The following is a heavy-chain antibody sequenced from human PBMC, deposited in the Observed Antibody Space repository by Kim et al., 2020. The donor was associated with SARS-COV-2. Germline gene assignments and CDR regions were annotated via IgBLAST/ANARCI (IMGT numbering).Heavy chain of an antibody. CDR3: ARVSYGSNWYFDL. Sequence: GGSLRLSCAASGFTFSSYWMHWVRQAPGKGLVWVSRINSDGSSTSYADSVKGRFTISRDNAKNTLYLQMNSLRAEDTAVYYCARVSYGSNWYFDLWGRGTLVTVSS. CDR2: INSDGSST. V-gene: IGHV3-74*01. J-gene: IGHJ2*01. D-gene: IGHD3-10*01. CDR1: GFTFSSYW.